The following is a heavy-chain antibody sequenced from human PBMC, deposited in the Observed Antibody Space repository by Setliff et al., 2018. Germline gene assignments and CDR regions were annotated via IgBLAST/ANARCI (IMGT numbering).Heavy chain of an antibody. CDR3: ARLVRYCTRTSCQRTPGTEY. CDR1: NYTFINYG. Sequence: ASVKVSCKASNYTFINYGMSWVRQIPGHGLEWMGWISPYTGNTYYAQRFQGRVTLTTDTSTSTAYMEVKSLTSDDTAGYYCARLVRYCTRTSCQRTPGTEYWGQGTLVTVSS. J-gene: IGHJ4*02. D-gene: IGHD2-2*01. V-gene: IGHV1-18*01. CDR2: ISPYTGNT.